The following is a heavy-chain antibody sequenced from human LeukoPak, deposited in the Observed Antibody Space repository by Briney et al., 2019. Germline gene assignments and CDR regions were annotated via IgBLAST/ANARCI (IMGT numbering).Heavy chain of an antibody. Sequence: GGSLRLSCAASGFTVSSNYMSWVRQAPGKGLEWVSVIYSGGSTYYADSVKGRFTISRDNSKNTLYLQMNSLRAEDAAVYYCASPRYSGSYYGFDYWGQGTLVTVSS. J-gene: IGHJ4*02. CDR1: GFTVSSNY. V-gene: IGHV3-53*01. D-gene: IGHD1-26*01. CDR3: ASPRYSGSYYGFDY. CDR2: IYSGGST.